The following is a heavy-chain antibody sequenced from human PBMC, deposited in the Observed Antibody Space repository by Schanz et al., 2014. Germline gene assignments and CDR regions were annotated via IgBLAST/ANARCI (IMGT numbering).Heavy chain of an antibody. CDR2: ISGGGGST. CDR3: ARWFLIRGVILDS. CDR1: GFTFSSYA. J-gene: IGHJ4*02. Sequence: EVQLLESGGGLVQPGGSLRLSCAASGFTFSSYAMSWVRQAPGKGLEWVSAISGGGGSTYYADSVKGRFTISRDNSKNTLYLQMNSLRPEDTAVYYCARWFLIRGVILDSWGQGTLVTVSS. V-gene: IGHV3-23*01. D-gene: IGHD3-10*01.